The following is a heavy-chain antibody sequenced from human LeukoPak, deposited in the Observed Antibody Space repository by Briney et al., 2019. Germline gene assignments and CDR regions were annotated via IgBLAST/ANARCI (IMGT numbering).Heavy chain of an antibody. D-gene: IGHD2/OR15-2a*01. V-gene: IGHV3-66*01. CDR2: IYSGGST. CDR1: GFTFSNYA. CDR3: ARIYY. Sequence: GGSLRLSCAASGFTFSNYAVRWVRQAPGKGLEWVSVIYSGGSTYYADSVKGRFTISRDNSKNTLYLQMNSLRAEDTAVYYCARIYYWGQGTLVTVSS. J-gene: IGHJ4*02.